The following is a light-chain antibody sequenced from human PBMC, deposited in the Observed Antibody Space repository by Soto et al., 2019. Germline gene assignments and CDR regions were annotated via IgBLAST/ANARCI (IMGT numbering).Light chain of an antibody. V-gene: IGLV2-14*01. J-gene: IGLJ3*02. CDR1: KNDIGSSDY. Sequence: QSVLTQPASVSASPGQSITISCTGGKNDIGSSDYVSWYQQHPGKAPKLIIYGVSNRPSGTSDRFSGSKSGNTASLTISGLQADDEADYYRSSSTSSNTLVFGGGTKVT. CDR3: SSSTSSNTLV. CDR2: GVS.